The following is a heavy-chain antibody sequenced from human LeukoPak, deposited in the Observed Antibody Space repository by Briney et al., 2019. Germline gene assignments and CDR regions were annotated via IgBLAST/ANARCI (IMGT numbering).Heavy chain of an antibody. J-gene: IGHJ4*02. CDR3: TSLAGSSGWFLAPNDY. CDR2: ISGSGGST. Sequence: GGSLRLSCAASGFTFSSYAMSWVRQAPGKGLEWVSAISGSGGSTYYADSVKGRFTISRDNSKNTLYLQMNSLRAEDTAVYYCTSLAGSSGWFLAPNDYWGQGTLVSVSS. CDR1: GFTFSSYA. D-gene: IGHD6-19*01. V-gene: IGHV3-23*01.